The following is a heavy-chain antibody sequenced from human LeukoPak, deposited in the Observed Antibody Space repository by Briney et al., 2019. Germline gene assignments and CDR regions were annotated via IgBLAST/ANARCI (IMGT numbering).Heavy chain of an antibody. CDR2: ISSSGSTK. CDR3: ARGYEGAFDI. Sequence: GGSLRLSCAASGFTFSDYYMNWIRQAPGKGLEWVSYISSSGSTKYYADSVEGRFTFSRDNAKNSLYLQMNSLRAEDTAVYYCARGYEGAFDIWGKGKRVTV. J-gene: IGHJ3*02. D-gene: IGHD1-1*01. V-gene: IGHV3-11*01. CDR1: GFTFSDYY.